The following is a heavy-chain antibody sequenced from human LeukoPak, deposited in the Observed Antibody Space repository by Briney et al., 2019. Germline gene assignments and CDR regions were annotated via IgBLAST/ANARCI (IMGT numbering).Heavy chain of an antibody. Sequence: ASVKVSCKASGYTFTGYGISWVRQAPGQGLEWMGWISAHNGNTNYAQKFQGRVTMTTDRSTSTAYMELRSLTYDDTAVYYCARDGFLQRLSPDDAFDIWGQGTMVTVSS. D-gene: IGHD3-3*01. CDR2: ISAHNGNT. CDR3: ARDGFLQRLSPDDAFDI. V-gene: IGHV1-18*01. J-gene: IGHJ3*02. CDR1: GYTFTGYG.